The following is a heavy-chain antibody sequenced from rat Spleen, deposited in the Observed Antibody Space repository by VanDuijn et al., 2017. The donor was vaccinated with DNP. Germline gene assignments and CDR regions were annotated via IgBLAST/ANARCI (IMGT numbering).Heavy chain of an antibody. CDR1: GFSLINYG. CDR2: IWSGGSR. J-gene: IGHJ1*01. CDR3: ARFPPGYYSYRDWHLDF. Sequence: QVQLKESGPGLVQPSQTLSLTCTVSGFSLINYGIVWVRQPPGKGLEWIGAIWSGGSRDYNSALKSRLTISRDTSKSQVLLKMSRLQTEDTAMYSCARFPPGYYSYRDWHLDFWGPGTMVTVSS. D-gene: IGHD1-4*01. V-gene: IGHV2-16*01.